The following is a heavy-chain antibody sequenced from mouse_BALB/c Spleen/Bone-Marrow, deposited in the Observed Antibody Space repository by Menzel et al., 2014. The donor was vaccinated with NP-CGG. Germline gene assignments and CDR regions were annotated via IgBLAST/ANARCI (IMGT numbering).Heavy chain of an antibody. CDR2: INSSTGYT. CDR3: ARIYYYGRDY. CDR1: GYTFTNYW. J-gene: IGHJ2*01. Sequence: QVQLQQSGAELAKPGASVKMSCKASGYTFTNYWMHWVKQRPGQGLEWIGYINSSTGYTEYNQKFKDKATLTADKSSSTAYMQLSSLTSEDSAVYYCARIYYYGRDYWGQGTTLTVSS. D-gene: IGHD1-1*01. V-gene: IGHV1-7*01.